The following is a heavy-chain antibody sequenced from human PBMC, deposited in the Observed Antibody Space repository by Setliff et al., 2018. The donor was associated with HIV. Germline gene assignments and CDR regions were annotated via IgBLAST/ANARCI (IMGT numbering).Heavy chain of an antibody. CDR1: GGSISSHY. CDR3: ARTDHTSSSDF. CDR2: IYYSGSP. D-gene: IGHD6-6*01. J-gene: IGHJ4*02. Sequence: ETLSLTCTVSGGSISSHYWTWIRQPPGKELEWIGSIYYSGSPNYNPSLKSRVTMSVDTSKNQFSMKLTSVTAADTAVYFCARTDHTSSSDFWGQGTLVTVSS. V-gene: IGHV4-59*11.